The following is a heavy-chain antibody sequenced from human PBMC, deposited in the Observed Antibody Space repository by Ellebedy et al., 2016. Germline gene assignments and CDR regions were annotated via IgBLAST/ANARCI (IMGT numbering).Heavy chain of an antibody. J-gene: IGHJ4*02. CDR1: GFTFSRFW. Sequence: GGSLRLSCAASGFTFSRFWMSWVRQAPGKGLEWVANIKQDGSEIYYVDSVKGRFTISRDNARNSLYLQMNSLRAEDTAVYFCARAPFYDFWNYYWTYWGQGTLVTVSS. V-gene: IGHV3-7*03. CDR2: IKQDGSEI. CDR3: ARAPFYDFWNYYWTY. D-gene: IGHD3-3*01.